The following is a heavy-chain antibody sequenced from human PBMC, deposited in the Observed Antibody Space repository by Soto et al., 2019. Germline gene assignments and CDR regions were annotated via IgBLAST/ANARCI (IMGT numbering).Heavy chain of an antibody. CDR1: GGSVSSGSYY. CDR3: AGIAVAGLLDY. J-gene: IGHJ4*02. D-gene: IGHD6-19*01. V-gene: IGHV4-61*01. Sequence: SETLSLTCTVSGGSVSSGSYYWSWIRQPPGKGLEWIGYIYYSGSTNYNPSLKSRVTISVDTSKNQFSLKLSSVTAADTAVYYCAGIAVAGLLDYWGQGTLVTVSS. CDR2: IYYSGST.